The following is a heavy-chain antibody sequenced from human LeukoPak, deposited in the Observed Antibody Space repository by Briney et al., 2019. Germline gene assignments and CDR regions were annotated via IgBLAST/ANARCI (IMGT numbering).Heavy chain of an antibody. J-gene: IGHJ4*02. Sequence: SETLSLTCTVSGVSIRSYYWSWLRQPAGKGLEWIGRIYTSGSTNYNPSLKSRVTMSVDTSKNQFSLKLSSVTAADTAVYYCARDGVSFGSSCCLIPTYPDYFDYWGQGTLVTVSS. CDR1: GVSIRSYY. CDR2: IYTSGST. D-gene: IGHD6-13*01. V-gene: IGHV4-4*07. CDR3: ARDGVSFGSSCCLIPTYPDYFDY.